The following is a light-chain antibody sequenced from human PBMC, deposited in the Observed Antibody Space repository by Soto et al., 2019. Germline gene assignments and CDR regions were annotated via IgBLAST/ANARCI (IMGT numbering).Light chain of an antibody. Sequence: EIVLTQSPGTLSLSPGERATLSCRASQSVSAGHLAWYQQKPGQAPRLLIYGASSRATGIPDRFSGSGSGTGFTFTFSRLEAGDFAVYFCQQYGSSPLTFGGGTKVEIK. CDR1: QSVSAGH. CDR2: GAS. V-gene: IGKV3-20*01. CDR3: QQYGSSPLT. J-gene: IGKJ4*01.